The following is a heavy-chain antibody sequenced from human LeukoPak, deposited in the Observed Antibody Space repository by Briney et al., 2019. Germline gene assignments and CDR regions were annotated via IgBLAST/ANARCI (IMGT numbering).Heavy chain of an antibody. CDR3: ARDRDWNSGFDY. Sequence: PGGSLRLSCAASGFTFSSYAMSWVRHAPGKGLEWVAKIKQNGSEKYYVDSVKGRFTISRDNARNSLYLQMNSLRAEDTTVYYCARDRDWNSGFDYWGQGTLVTVSS. CDR1: GFTFSSYA. V-gene: IGHV3-7*01. D-gene: IGHD1-7*01. CDR2: IKQNGSEK. J-gene: IGHJ4*02.